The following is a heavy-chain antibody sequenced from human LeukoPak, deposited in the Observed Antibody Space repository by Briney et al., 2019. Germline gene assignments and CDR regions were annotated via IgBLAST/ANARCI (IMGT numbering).Heavy chain of an antibody. J-gene: IGHJ3*02. Sequence: ASVKVSCRASGYSYSAFYIHWVRQAPGQGLEWMGWINTNSGGTSFAQKFQGRVTLTRDTSISTAYMEVSSLRSDDTAVYYCARDEREWLSLILSDDAFDIWGQGTKVTVSS. CDR3: ARDEREWLSLILSDDAFDI. CDR2: INTNSGGT. D-gene: IGHD3-3*01. V-gene: IGHV1-2*02. CDR1: GYSYSAFY.